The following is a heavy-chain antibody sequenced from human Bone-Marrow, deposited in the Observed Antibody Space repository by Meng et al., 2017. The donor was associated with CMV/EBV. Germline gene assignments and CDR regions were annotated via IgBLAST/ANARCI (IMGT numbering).Heavy chain of an antibody. CDR3: ARLTYYDFWSGYYRGSGYYYYGMDV. D-gene: IGHD3-3*01. Sequence: SELLSLTCPVPGGSISSYYWSWIRQPPGKGLEWIGYIYYSGSTNYNPSLKSRVTISVDTSKNQFSLKLSSVTAADTAVYYCARLTYYDFWSGYYRGSGYYYYGMDVWGQGTTVTVSS. J-gene: IGHJ6*02. CDR2: IYYSGST. CDR1: GGSISSYY. V-gene: IGHV4-59*01.